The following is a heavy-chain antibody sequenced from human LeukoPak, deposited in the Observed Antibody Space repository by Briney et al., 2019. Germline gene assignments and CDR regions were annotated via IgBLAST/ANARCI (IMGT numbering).Heavy chain of an antibody. CDR2: IYTSGST. CDR3: ARVSYCGGDCYSDHDAFDI. CDR1: GGSISSYY. J-gene: IGHJ3*02. V-gene: IGHV4-4*07. D-gene: IGHD2-21*01. Sequence: SETLSLTCTVSGGSISSYYWGWIRQPAGKGLEWIGRIYTSGSTNYNPSLKSRVTMSIDTSKNQFSLKLSSVTAADTAVYYCARVSYCGGDCYSDHDAFDIWGQGTMVTVSS.